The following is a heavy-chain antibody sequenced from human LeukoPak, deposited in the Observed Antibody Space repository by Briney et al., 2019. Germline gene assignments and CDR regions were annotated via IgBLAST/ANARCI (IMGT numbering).Heavy chain of an antibody. D-gene: IGHD3-3*01. CDR1: GGSFSGYY. Sequence: SETLSLTCAVYGGSFSGYYWSLIRQPPGKGLEWIGEINHSGSTNYNPSLKSRVTISVDTSKNQFSLKLSSVTAADTAVYYCARGHSGYDFWSGYYSSGGYYYYGMDVWGQGTTVTVSS. V-gene: IGHV4-34*01. CDR3: ARGHSGYDFWSGYYSSGGYYYYGMDV. CDR2: INHSGST. J-gene: IGHJ6*02.